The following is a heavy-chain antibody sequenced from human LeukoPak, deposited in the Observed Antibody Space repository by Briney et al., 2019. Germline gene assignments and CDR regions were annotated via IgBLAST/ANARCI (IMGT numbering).Heavy chain of an antibody. D-gene: IGHD3-22*01. V-gene: IGHV3-30*04. CDR2: ISYVGSNK. Sequence: GGSLRLSCAASGFTFSSYAMHWVRQAPGKGLGWVAVISYVGSNKYYADSVKGRFTISRDNSKNTLYLQMNSLRAEDTAVYYCARDSHYYDSSGYYRGYFDYWGQGTLVTVSS. CDR3: ARDSHYYDSSGYYRGYFDY. CDR1: GFTFSSYA. J-gene: IGHJ4*02.